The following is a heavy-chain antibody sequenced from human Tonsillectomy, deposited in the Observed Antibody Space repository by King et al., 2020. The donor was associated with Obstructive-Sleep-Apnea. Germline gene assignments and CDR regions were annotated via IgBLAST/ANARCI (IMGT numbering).Heavy chain of an antibody. Sequence: QLQESGPGLVKPSETLSLTCTVSGGSINSYYWSWIRQTPGKGLEWIGYISYSGSTNYNPSLKSRVTISVDTSKNQFSLKLSSVTAADTAVYYCAGGRVGRDGYNRFDYWGQGTLVTVSS. CDR2: ISYSGST. J-gene: IGHJ4*02. V-gene: IGHV4-59*01. CDR3: AGGRVGRDGYNRFDY. D-gene: IGHD5-24*01. CDR1: GGSINSYY.